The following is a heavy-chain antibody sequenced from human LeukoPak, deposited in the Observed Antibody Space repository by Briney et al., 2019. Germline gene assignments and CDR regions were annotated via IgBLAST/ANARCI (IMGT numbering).Heavy chain of an antibody. J-gene: IGHJ5*01. CDR3: AKGSYTYPNWFDS. CDR2: LNPNSGDT. D-gene: IGHD5-18*01. V-gene: IGHV1-2*02. CDR1: GYIFTDYY. Sequence: ASVKVSCKASGYIFTDYYMHWVRQAPGQGLEWMGWLNPNSGDTNYAQNFQGRVTMTRDTSISTAYMELRSDDTAVYYCAKGSYTYPNWFDSWGQGTLVTVSS.